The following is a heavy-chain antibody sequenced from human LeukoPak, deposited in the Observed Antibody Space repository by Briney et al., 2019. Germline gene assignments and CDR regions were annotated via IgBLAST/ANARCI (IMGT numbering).Heavy chain of an antibody. CDR2: INHSGST. V-gene: IGHV4-34*01. Sequence: SETLSLTCAVYGGSFSGYYWSWIRQPPGKGLEWIGEINHSGSTNYNPSLKSRVTISVDTSKNQFSLELSSVTAADTAVYYCARGASGYYFDYWGQGTLVTVSS. CDR1: GGSFSGYY. J-gene: IGHJ4*02. D-gene: IGHD3-22*01. CDR3: ARGASGYYFDY.